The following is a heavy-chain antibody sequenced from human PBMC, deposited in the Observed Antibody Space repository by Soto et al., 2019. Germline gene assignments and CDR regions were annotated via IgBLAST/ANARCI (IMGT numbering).Heavy chain of an antibody. CDR1: GFSFSFYA. J-gene: IGHJ4*02. V-gene: IGHV3-21*01. CDR2: ITGSTNYI. D-gene: IGHD3-10*01. CDR3: ARDAWFGEGSGFDC. Sequence: EVQVVESGGGLVKPGESLRLSCAASGFSFSFYAMNWVRQAPGKRLEWVSSITGSTNYIYYADSVQGRFTISRDNAKNSLYLQMNSLRVEDTAVYYCARDAWFGEGSGFDCWGQGTLVTVSS.